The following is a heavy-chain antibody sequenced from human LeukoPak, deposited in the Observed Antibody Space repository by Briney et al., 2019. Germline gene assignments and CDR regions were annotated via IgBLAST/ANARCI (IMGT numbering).Heavy chain of an antibody. CDR1: GFTFSSYA. Sequence: GGSLRLSCAASGFTFSSYAMSWVRQAPGKGLEWVSATSGSGGSTYYADSVKGRFTISRDNSKNTLYLQMNSLRAEDTAVYYCAKVQYDFWSGYYNYYYYMDVWGKGTTVTVSS. D-gene: IGHD3-3*01. J-gene: IGHJ6*03. V-gene: IGHV3-23*01. CDR2: TSGSGGST. CDR3: AKVQYDFWSGYYNYYYYMDV.